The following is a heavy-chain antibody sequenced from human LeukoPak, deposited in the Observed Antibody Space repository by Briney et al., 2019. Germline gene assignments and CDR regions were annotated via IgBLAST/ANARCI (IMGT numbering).Heavy chain of an antibody. Sequence: ASVKVSCKASGYTFTGYFIHRVRQAPGQGLEWMGWINANSGGTNYAQQFQGRVTMTRDTSITTAYMELSRLTSDDTAVYYCAREERYGKYYFDSWGQGTLVTVSS. CDR2: INANSGGT. V-gene: IGHV1-2*02. D-gene: IGHD5-24*01. CDR1: GYTFTGYF. J-gene: IGHJ4*02. CDR3: AREERYGKYYFDS.